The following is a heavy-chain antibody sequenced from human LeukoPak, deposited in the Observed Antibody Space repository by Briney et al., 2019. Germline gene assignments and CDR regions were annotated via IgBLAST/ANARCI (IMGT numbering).Heavy chain of an antibody. J-gene: IGHJ3*02. CDR2: IYSSGSF. Sequence: SETLSLTCTVSGGSISSYYWSWIRQPAGRGLEWIGHIYSSGSFKYNPSLKSRVTMSIDTSKNQLSLKLNSVTAADTAVYYCARSGGSSSGSLGLWYSDIWGQGTMVTVSS. V-gene: IGHV4-4*07. D-gene: IGHD6-19*01. CDR1: GGSISSYY. CDR3: ARSGGSSSGSLGLWYSDI.